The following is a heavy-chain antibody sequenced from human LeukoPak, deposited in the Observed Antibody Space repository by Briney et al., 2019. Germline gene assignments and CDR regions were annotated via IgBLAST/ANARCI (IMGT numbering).Heavy chain of an antibody. CDR2: IYTSGST. J-gene: IGHJ4*02. CDR1: GGSISSYC. CDR3: ARSSRYSGSYYFDY. D-gene: IGHD1-26*01. Sequence: PSETLSLTCTVSGGSISSYCWSWIRQPAGKGLEWIGRIYTSGSTNYNPSLKSRVTMSVDTSKNQFSLKLSSVTAADTAVYYCARSSRYSGSYYFDYWGQGTLVTVSS. V-gene: IGHV4-4*07.